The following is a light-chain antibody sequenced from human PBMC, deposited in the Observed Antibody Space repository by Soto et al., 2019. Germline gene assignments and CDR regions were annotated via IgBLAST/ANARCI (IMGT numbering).Light chain of an antibody. Sequence: DIQMTQSPSSLSASVGDRVTITCRASQSISSYLNWYQQKPGKAPKLLIYAASSLQSGVPSRFSGSGSGTYFTLTISSLQHEDFETYYCQQSYSTFTFGPGTKVDIK. V-gene: IGKV1-39*01. CDR2: AAS. CDR1: QSISSY. CDR3: QQSYSTFT. J-gene: IGKJ3*01.